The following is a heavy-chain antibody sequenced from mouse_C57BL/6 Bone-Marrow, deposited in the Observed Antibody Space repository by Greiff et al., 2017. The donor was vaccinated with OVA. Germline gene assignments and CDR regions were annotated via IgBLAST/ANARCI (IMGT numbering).Heavy chain of an antibody. J-gene: IGHJ1*03. CDR2: INYDGSST. V-gene: IGHV5-16*01. D-gene: IGHD1-1*01. Sequence: EVRLVESEGGLVQPGSSMKLSCTASGFTFSDYYMAWVRQVPEKGLEWVANINYDGSSTYYLDSLKSRFIISRDNAKNILYLQMSSLKSEDTATYYCAREDYYGSSLWYFDVWGTGTTVTVSS. CDR1: GFTFSDYY. CDR3: AREDYYGSSLWYFDV.